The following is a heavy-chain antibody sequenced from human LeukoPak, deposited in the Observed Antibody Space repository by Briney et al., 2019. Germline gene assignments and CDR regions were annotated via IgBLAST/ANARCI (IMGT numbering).Heavy chain of an antibody. D-gene: IGHD5-12*01. CDR2: ISSSSSYI. CDR1: GFTFSSYS. Sequence: PGGSLRLSCAASGFTFSSYSMNWVRQAPGKGLEWVSSISSSSSYIYYADSVRGRFTISRDNAKNSLYLQMNSLRAEDTAVYYCAREMKWLRSDDYWGQGTLVTVSS. J-gene: IGHJ4*02. V-gene: IGHV3-21*01. CDR3: AREMKWLRSDDY.